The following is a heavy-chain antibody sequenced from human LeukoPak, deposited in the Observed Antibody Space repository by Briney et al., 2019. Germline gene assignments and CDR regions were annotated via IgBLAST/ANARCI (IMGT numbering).Heavy chain of an antibody. Sequence: ASVKVSCKASGYTFTSYGISWVRQAPGQGLEWMGWISAYNGNTNYAQKLQGRVTMTTDTSTSTAYMELRSLRSDDKAVCYCARDHGGWYSDYYYYYGMDVWGQGTTVTVSS. D-gene: IGHD6-19*01. V-gene: IGHV1-18*01. CDR1: GYTFTSYG. J-gene: IGHJ6*02. CDR2: ISAYNGNT. CDR3: ARDHGGWYSDYYYYYGMDV.